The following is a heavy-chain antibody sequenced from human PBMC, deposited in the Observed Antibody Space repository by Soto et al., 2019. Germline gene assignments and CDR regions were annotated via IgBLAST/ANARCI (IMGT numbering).Heavy chain of an antibody. D-gene: IGHD3-16*01. CDR3: ARDGDVNTGFGKDY. CDR2: IWHDGGNK. CDR1: GFTFSSYG. J-gene: IGHJ4*02. V-gene: IGHV3-33*01. Sequence: GSLRLSCAASGFTFSSYGMHWVRQAPGKGLGWVAFIWHDGGNKFYAESVKGRFTISRDNSKNTLYLQMTSLSAEDTAMYYCARDGDVNTGFGKDYWGQGTLVTVSS.